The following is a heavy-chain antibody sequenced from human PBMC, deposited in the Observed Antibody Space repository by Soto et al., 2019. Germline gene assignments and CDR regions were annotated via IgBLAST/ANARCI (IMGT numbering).Heavy chain of an antibody. CDR1: GFTFSSYS. CDR2: ISSSSSYI. J-gene: IGHJ4*02. V-gene: IGHV3-21*01. CDR3: ASGYCSGGSCYSSIDDY. D-gene: IGHD2-15*01. Sequence: GGSLRLSCAASGFTFSSYSMNWVRQAPGKGLEWVSSISSSSSYIYYADSVKGRFTISRDNAKNSLYLQMNSLRAEDTAVYYCASGYCSGGSCYSSIDDYWGQGTLVTVSS.